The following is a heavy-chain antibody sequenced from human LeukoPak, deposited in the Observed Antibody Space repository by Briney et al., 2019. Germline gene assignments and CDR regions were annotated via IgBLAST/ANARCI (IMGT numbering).Heavy chain of an antibody. J-gene: IGHJ4*02. CDR1: GFTLSSYG. CDR3: ARGTDFEWFTPPLDY. D-gene: IGHD3-3*01. Sequence: PGGSLRLSCAASGFTLSSYGMHWVRQAPGKGLEWGAVIWYDGSNKYYADSAKGRFTISRDNSKNTLYLQMSSLRAEDTAVYYCARGTDFEWFTPPLDYWGQGTLVTVSS. CDR2: IWYDGSNK. V-gene: IGHV3-33*01.